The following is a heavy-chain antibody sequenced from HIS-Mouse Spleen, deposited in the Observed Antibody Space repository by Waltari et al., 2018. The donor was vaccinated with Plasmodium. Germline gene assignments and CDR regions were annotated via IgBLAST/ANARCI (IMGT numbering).Heavy chain of an antibody. D-gene: IGHD6-13*01. CDR1: GFTFSSYS. J-gene: IGHJ4*02. Sequence: EVQLVESGGGLVKPGGSLRLSCAASGFTFSSYSMNWVRQAPGKGLDGVSSISSSSSYIYYADSVKGRFTISRDNAKNSLYLQMNSLRAEDTAVYYCARESSSSWYFDYWGQGTLVTVSS. CDR3: ARESSSSWYFDY. CDR2: ISSSSSYI. V-gene: IGHV3-21*01.